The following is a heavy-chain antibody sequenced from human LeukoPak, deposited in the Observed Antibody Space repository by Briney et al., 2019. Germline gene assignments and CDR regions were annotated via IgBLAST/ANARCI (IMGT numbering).Heavy chain of an antibody. Sequence: SQTLPLTCAISVGSVYRNIAAWNWIRQSPSRGLEWLGRTYYRSKWSNDYAVSVKSRITINPDTSQNQFSLQLNSLTPEDTAVYYCARAPIGGWYFDLWGRGTLVTVSS. CDR3: ARAPIGGWYFDL. J-gene: IGHJ2*01. V-gene: IGHV6-1*01. D-gene: IGHD2-15*01. CDR2: TYYRSKWSN. CDR1: VGSVYRNIAA.